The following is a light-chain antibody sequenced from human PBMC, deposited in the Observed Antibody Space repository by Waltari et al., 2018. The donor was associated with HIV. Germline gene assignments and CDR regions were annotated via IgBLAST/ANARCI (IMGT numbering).Light chain of an antibody. J-gene: IGLJ1*01. CDR2: DDS. CDR3: QVCDTSNDHPYV. Sequence: SYVLTQPPSVSVAPGQTASITCGGNNIGSKGVHWYQQKPGQAPVLVVYDDSGRPSRIPERFAGSNSGNTATLTISTVEAGDEADEYCQVCDTSNDHPYVFGTGTKVTVL. CDR1: NIGSKG. V-gene: IGLV3-21*02.